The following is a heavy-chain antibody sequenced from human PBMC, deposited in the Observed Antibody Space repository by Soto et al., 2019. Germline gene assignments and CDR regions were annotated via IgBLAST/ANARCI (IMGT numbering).Heavy chain of an antibody. CDR1: GGSISSGGYY. V-gene: IGHV4-31*03. Sequence: SETLSLTCTVSGGSISSGGYYWSWIRQHPGKGLEWIGYIYYSGSTYYNPSLKSRVTISVDTSKNQFSLKLSSVTAADTAVYYCGRGGWELRYAFDIWGQGTMVTVSS. CDR3: GRGGWELRYAFDI. J-gene: IGHJ3*02. D-gene: IGHD1-26*01. CDR2: IYYSGST.